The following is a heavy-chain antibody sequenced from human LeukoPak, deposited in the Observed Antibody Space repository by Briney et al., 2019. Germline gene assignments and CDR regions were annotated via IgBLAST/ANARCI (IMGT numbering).Heavy chain of an antibody. D-gene: IGHD1-26*01. V-gene: IGHV3-66*01. J-gene: IGHJ3*01. CDR2: IYSGGAT. CDR3: ARGGWELLPLGALDV. Sequence: PGGSLRLSCAASGFTVSSKYMSWVRQAPGKGLEWVSVIYSGGATYYADSVKGKFTISRDNFKNTVFLQMNSLRAEDTAVYYCARGGWELLPLGALDVWGQGTLVTVSS. CDR1: GFTVSSKY.